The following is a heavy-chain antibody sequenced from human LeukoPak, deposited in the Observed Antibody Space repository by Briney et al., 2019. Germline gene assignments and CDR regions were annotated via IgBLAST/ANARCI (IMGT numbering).Heavy chain of an antibody. D-gene: IGHD1-26*01. CDR3: ARVGGRMGAPEAYFYYYGMDV. CDR2: ISAYNGNT. Sequence: ASVKVSCKTSGYTFSTYGVSWVRQAPGQGLEWMGWISAYNGNTNYAQKVQGRVTMTTVTSTSTAYMELMSLISDDTAVYYCARVGGRMGAPEAYFYYYGMDVWGQGTTVTVSS. CDR1: GYTFSTYG. J-gene: IGHJ6*02. V-gene: IGHV1-18*01.